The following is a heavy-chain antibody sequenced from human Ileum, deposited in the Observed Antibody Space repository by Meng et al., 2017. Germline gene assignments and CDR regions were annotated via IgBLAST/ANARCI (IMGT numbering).Heavy chain of an antibody. CDR1: GGSFKDYY. J-gene: IGHJ4*02. D-gene: IGHD1-26*01. CDR3: VRGPARETHDFDY. CDR2: IHHSGRT. Sequence: QVQLNQGGAGLLKPSWTLPLTCAVFGGSFKDYYWSWVRQSPGKGLEWIGQIHHSGRTNYKSSLERRVTISVDTSKSQFSLKLTSVTAADTAMYYCVRGPARETHDFDYWGQGALVTVSS. V-gene: IGHV4-34*01.